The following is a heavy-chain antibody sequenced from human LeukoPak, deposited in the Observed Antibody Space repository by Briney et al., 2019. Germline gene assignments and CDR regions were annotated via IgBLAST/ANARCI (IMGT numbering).Heavy chain of an antibody. CDR2: IKPDGGEV. V-gene: IGHV3-7*01. D-gene: IGHD3-10*01. J-gene: IGHJ4*02. CDR1: GLNFSRYW. Sequence: GVSLRLSCAASGLNFSRYWMTWVRQAPGKGLEWVASIKPDGGEVYYVDSVKGRFTISRDNAKNSLYLQMNSLRAEDTAVYYCARPNYYPDYWGQGTLVTVSS. CDR3: ARPNYYPDY.